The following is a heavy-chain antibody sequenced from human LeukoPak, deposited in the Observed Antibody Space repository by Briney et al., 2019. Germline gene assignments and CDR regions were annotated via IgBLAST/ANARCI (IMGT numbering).Heavy chain of an antibody. CDR2: IDSHNGDR. CDR1: GYSFVFFG. J-gene: IGHJ4*02. V-gene: IGHV1-18*01. D-gene: IGHD1-26*01. CDR3: ARAVSGSLYGDFDF. Sequence: ASVKVSCKASGYSFVFFGVSWVRQAPGQGLEWMGWIDSHNGDRNYADKFQDRVTMTTDTSTTTSYMELRSLRSDDTAVYYCARAVSGSLYGDFDFWGQGTLVTVSS.